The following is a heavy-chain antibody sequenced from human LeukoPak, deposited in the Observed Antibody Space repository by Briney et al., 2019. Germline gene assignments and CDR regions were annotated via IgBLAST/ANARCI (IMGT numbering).Heavy chain of an antibody. CDR2: ISSSGGST. J-gene: IGHJ4*02. CDR3: AKGRGPYCGGDCYYLDY. D-gene: IGHD2-21*02. CDR1: GFTFSSYA. Sequence: GGSLRLSCAASGFTFSSYAMRWVRQALGKGLEWVSTISSSGGSTYYTDSVKGRFTISRDNSKNTLYLQMNSLRAADTALYYCAKGRGPYCGGDCYYLDYWGQGTLVTVSS. V-gene: IGHV3-23*01.